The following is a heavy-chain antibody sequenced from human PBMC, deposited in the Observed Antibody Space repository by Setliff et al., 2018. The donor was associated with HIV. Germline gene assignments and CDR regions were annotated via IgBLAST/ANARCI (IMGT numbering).Heavy chain of an antibody. CDR2: IYPGDSDA. D-gene: IGHD3-10*02. CDR3: ARACSGSYYNAPHY. CDR1: GYSFTSYW. Sequence: PGASLKISCKGSGYSFTSYWIGWVSQMPGKGLEWMGIIYPGDSDARYSPSFQGQVTISADKSISTAYLQWSSLKASDTAMYYCARACSGSYYNAPHYWGQGTLVPVSS. V-gene: IGHV5-51*01. J-gene: IGHJ4*02.